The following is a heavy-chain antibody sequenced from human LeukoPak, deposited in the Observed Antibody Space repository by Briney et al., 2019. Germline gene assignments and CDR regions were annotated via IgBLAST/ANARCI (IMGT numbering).Heavy chain of an antibody. D-gene: IGHD6-13*01. CDR3: ASSWPRRSYWYFDL. Sequence: SETLSLTCTVSGYSFSSGYYWGWIRQPPGKGLEWIGNIYHSGSTNYNPSLKSRVTISVDTSKNQFSLKLSSVTAADTAVYYCASSWPRRSYWYFDLWGRGTLVTVSS. CDR2: IYHSGST. CDR1: GYSFSSGYY. J-gene: IGHJ2*01. V-gene: IGHV4-38-2*02.